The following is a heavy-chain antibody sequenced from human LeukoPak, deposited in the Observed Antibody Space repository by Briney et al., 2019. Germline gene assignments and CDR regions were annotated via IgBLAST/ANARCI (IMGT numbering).Heavy chain of an antibody. D-gene: IGHD5-24*01. CDR3: ARSPVEMATISSSELDY. CDR1: GYTFTSYD. CDR2: MNPNSGNT. J-gene: IGHJ4*02. V-gene: IGHV1-8*01. Sequence: ASVKVSRKASGYTFTSYDINWVRQATGQGLEWMGWMNPNSGNTGYAQKFQGRVTMTRNTSISTAYMELSSLRSEDTAVYYCARSPVEMATISSSELDYWGQGTLVTVSS.